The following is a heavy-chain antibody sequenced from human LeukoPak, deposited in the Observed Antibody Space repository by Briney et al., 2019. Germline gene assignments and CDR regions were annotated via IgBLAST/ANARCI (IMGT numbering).Heavy chain of an antibody. CDR1: GGTFSSYA. D-gene: IGHD1-1*01. CDR2: IIPIFGTA. V-gene: IGHV1-69*13. CDR3: ARLASGNNWNDQMTFDY. Sequence: SVKVSCKASGGTFSSYAISWGRQAPGQGLEWMGGIIPIFGTANYAQKFQGRVTITADESTSTAYMELSSLSSEDTAVYYCARLASGNNWNDQMTFDYWGQGALVTVSS. J-gene: IGHJ4*02.